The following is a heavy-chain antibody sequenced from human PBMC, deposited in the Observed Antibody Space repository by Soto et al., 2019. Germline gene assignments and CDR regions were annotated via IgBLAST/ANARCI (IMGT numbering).Heavy chain of an antibody. CDR2: VKPDGSAT. Sequence: GGSLRLSCAASGFTFHYYWMTWVRQAPGKGLEWVANVKPDGSATFYADSLKGRFTISRDNANNSVSLQMHSLRADDTAVYYCARDRERVTVNGGIALGAMEVWGHGTTVTVSS. J-gene: IGHJ6*02. CDR1: GFTFHYYW. D-gene: IGHD3-22*01. CDR3: ARDRERVTVNGGIALGAMEV. V-gene: IGHV3-7*03.